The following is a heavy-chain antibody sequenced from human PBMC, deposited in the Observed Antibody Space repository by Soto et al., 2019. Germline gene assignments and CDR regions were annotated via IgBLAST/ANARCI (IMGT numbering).Heavy chain of an antibody. CDR3: ARSQGGSSSLDIYYYYYYGMDV. D-gene: IGHD2-15*01. J-gene: IGHJ6*02. V-gene: IGHV1-69*01. Sequence: QVQLVQSGAEVKKPGSSVKVSCKAPGGTFSSYAISWVRQAPVQGLERMGGIIPIFGTANYAQKFQGRVTITADESTSTGYMELSSLRSEDTAVYYCARSQGGSSSLDIYYYYYYGMDVWGQGTTVTFSS. CDR1: GGTFSSYA. CDR2: IIPIFGTA.